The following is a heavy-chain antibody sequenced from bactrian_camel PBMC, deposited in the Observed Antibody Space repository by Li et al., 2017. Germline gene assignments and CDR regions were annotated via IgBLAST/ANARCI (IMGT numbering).Heavy chain of an antibody. Sequence: HVQLVESGGGLVQPGGSLRLSCAASGFTFSSYSMIWVRQAPGKGLEWVSGIASDGRNRNYADSVKARFTISRDNAKNTVFLHLNSLKTEDTAVYYCVDCERWIIGRLGVWGQGTQVTVS. CDR3: VDCERWIIGRLGV. J-gene: IGHJ4*01. CDR2: IASDGRNR. V-gene: IGHV3S6*01. CDR1: GFTFSSYS. D-gene: IGHD1*01.